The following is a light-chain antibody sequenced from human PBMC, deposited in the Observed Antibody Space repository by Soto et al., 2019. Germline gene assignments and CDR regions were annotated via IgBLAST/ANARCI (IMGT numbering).Light chain of an antibody. CDR2: GAS. V-gene: IGKV3-20*01. CDR3: QQYGSSRT. J-gene: IGKJ1*01. CDR1: QSVSSSY. Sequence: EIVLTQSPCTLSLSPGERATLSCRASQSVSSSYLAWYQQKPGQAPRLLIYGASSKATGIPGRFSGSGSGTDFTITISRLEPDVFALYYCQQYGSSRTFGQGTKVEIK.